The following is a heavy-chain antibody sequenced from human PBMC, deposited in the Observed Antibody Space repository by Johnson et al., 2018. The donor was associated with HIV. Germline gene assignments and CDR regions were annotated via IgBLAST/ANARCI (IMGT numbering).Heavy chain of an antibody. CDR3: ARTARRYFVDAFDI. CDR1: GFTFRSYG. Sequence: QVQLVESGGGVVQPGRSLILSCAASGFTFRSYGMHWVRQSPGKWLEWVAVISYDGSNKYYVDSVKGRFTISRDNAKNSLYLQMNSLRAEDTAVYYCARTARRYFVDAFDIWGQGTMVTVSS. V-gene: IGHV3-30*03. CDR2: ISYDGSNK. J-gene: IGHJ3*02. D-gene: IGHD3-9*01.